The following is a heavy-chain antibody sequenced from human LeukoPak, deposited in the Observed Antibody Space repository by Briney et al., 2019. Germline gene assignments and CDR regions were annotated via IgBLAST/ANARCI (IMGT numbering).Heavy chain of an antibody. D-gene: IGHD3-22*01. J-gene: IGHJ4*02. CDR3: ARVVRDSSGYVPHYFDY. V-gene: IGHV1-69*13. Sequence: ASVKVSCKASGGTFISYAISWVRQAPGQGREWMGGIIPIFGTEKYAQKFQGRGTITSDESTSTAYMELSSLRSEDTAVYYCARVVRDSSGYVPHYFDYWGQGTLATVSS. CDR2: IIPIFGTE. CDR1: GGTFISYA.